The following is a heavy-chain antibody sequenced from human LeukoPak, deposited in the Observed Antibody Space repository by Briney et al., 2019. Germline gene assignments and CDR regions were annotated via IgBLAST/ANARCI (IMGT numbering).Heavy chain of an antibody. J-gene: IGHJ6*03. CDR1: GGSFSGYY. CDR2: INHSGST. Sequence: SETLSLTCAVYGGSFSGYYWSWIRQPPGKGLEWIGEINHSGSTNYNPSLKSRVTISVDTSKNQFSLKLSSVTAADTAVYYCARSVVVVAATASYYMDVWGKGTTVTVSS. CDR3: ARSVVVVAATASYYMDV. D-gene: IGHD2-15*01. V-gene: IGHV4-34*01.